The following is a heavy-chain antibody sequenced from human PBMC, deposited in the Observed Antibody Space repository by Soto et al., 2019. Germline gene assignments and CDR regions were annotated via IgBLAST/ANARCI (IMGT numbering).Heavy chain of an antibody. CDR3: AKARGMVRGVIIDAFDI. CDR2: ISGSGGST. CDR1: GFTFSSYA. V-gene: IGHV3-23*01. J-gene: IGHJ3*02. D-gene: IGHD3-10*01. Sequence: GGSLRLSCAASGFTFSSYAMSWVRQAPGKGLEWVSAISGSGGSTYYADSVKGRFTISRDNSKNTLYLQMNSLRAEDTAVYYYAKARGMVRGVIIDAFDIWGQGTMVTVSS.